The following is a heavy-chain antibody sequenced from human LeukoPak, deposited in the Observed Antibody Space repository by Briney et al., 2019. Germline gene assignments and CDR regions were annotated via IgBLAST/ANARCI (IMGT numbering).Heavy chain of an antibody. CDR1: GYSFTSYW. CDR3: ARLTGYCTNGVCYYFDY. CDR2: IYPGDSDT. D-gene: IGHD2-8*01. J-gene: IGHJ4*02. Sequence: GESLKISCKGSGYSFTSYWIGWVRQMPGKGLEWMGIIYPGDSDTRYSPSFQGQVTISADKSISTAYLQWSSLKASDTAMYYCARLTGYCTNGVCYYFDYWGQGTLVTVSS. V-gene: IGHV5-51*01.